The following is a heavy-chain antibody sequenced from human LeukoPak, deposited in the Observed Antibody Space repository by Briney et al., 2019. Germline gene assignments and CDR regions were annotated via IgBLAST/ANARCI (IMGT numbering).Heavy chain of an antibody. CDR2: IIPIFGTA. Sequence: ASVKVSCKASGGTFSSYAISWVRQAPGQGLEWKGGIIPIFGTANYAQKFQGRVTITADESTSTAYMELSSLRSEDTAVYYCARIKLGTYYGSGSYEAFDPWGQGTLVTVSS. J-gene: IGHJ5*02. D-gene: IGHD3-10*01. V-gene: IGHV1-69*13. CDR3: ARIKLGTYYGSGSYEAFDP. CDR1: GGTFSSYA.